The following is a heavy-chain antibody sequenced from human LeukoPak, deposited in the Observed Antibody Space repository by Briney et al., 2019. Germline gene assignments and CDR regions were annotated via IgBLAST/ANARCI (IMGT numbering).Heavy chain of an antibody. V-gene: IGHV1-69*05. CDR1: GGTFSSSA. J-gene: IGHJ4*02. CDR2: IIPIFGTA. Sequence: GASVKVSCKASGGTFSSSAISWVRQAPGQGLEWMGGIIPIFGTANYAQKFQGRVTITTDESTSTAYMELSSLRSDDTAVYYCATRPPYCSSTSCYQYDYWSQGTLVTVSS. CDR3: ATRPPYCSSTSCYQYDY. D-gene: IGHD2-2*01.